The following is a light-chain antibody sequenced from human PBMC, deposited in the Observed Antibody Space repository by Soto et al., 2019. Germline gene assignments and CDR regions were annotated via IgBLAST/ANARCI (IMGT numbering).Light chain of an antibody. CDR3: SSYTSSNTLV. CDR2: DVT. V-gene: IGLV2-14*01. Sequence: QSVLTQPASVSGSPGQSITISCTGTSSDVGGYNYVSWYQQHPGKAPKLMIYDVTNRPSGVSNRFSASKSGNTASLTISGLQAEDEADYYCSSYTSSNTLVFGGGTKVTVL. J-gene: IGLJ2*01. CDR1: SSDVGGYNY.